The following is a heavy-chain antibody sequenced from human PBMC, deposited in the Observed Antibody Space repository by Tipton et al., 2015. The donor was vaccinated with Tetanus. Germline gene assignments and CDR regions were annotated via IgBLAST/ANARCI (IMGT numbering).Heavy chain of an antibody. CDR2: IYPGDSYS. Sequence: QLVQSGPEVKQPGESLKISCKGSGYMFSSHWIGWVRQVPGKGLEWLGTIYPGDSYSTYSPSFEGQVTISVDRSIDTAYLQWSSLEASDPAIYYCARPLTSVAFGGFAFDVWGQGTLVTVSS. CDR1: GYMFSSHW. J-gene: IGHJ3*01. D-gene: IGHD3-16*01. V-gene: IGHV5-51*01. CDR3: ARPLTSVAFGGFAFDV.